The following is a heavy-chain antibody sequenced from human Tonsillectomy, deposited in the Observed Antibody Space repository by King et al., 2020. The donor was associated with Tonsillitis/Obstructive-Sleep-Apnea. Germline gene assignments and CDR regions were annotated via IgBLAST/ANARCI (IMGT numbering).Heavy chain of an antibody. D-gene: IGHD6-13*01. J-gene: IGHJ4*02. CDR1: GYTFTGYY. CDR2: INPNSGGT. Sequence: QLVQSGAEVKKPGASVKVSCKASGYTFTGYYMHWVRQAPGQGLECMGWINPNSGGTNYAQKFQGRVTMTRDTSISTAYMELSRLRSDDTAVSYCARDPGSSWPKFDYWGQGTLVTVSS. CDR3: ARDPGSSWPKFDY. V-gene: IGHV1-2*02.